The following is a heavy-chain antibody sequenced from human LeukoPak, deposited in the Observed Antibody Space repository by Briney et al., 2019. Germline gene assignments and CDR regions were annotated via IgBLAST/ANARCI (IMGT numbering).Heavy chain of an antibody. J-gene: IGHJ4*02. Sequence: EASVKVSCRASGYTFTSYGITWVRQAPGQGLEWMGWISPDNGNTNYAQKFQGRVTMTTDTSTTTAYMELRSLRSDDTAVYYCARDDGISSCWSGKTHYYFDYWGQGTVVTVSS. CDR1: GYTFTSYG. CDR2: ISPDNGNT. D-gene: IGHD3-3*01. V-gene: IGHV1-18*04. CDR3: ARDDGISSCWSGKTHYYFDY.